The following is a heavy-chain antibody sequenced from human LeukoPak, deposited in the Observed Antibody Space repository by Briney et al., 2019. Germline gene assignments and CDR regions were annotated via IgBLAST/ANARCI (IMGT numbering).Heavy chain of an antibody. D-gene: IGHD2-2*01. V-gene: IGHV3-48*01. CDR1: GFTFSGYT. Sequence: GGSLRLSCAASGFTFSGYTMNWVRQAPGKGLEWVSYISPDSTQIYYTDSVKGRFTISRDNAKNTLYLQMNSLRAEDTAVYYCARASREYCSSTSCYVGNAFDIWGQGTMVTVSS. CDR3: ARASREYCSSTSCYVGNAFDI. CDR2: ISPDSTQI. J-gene: IGHJ3*02.